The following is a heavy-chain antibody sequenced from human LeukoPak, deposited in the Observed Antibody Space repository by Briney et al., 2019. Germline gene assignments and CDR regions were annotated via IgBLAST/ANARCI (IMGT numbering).Heavy chain of an antibody. CDR2: IYYSGST. CDR3: ATSSSGPYYSDN. Sequence: PSETLSLTCTVSGGSISSGGYYWSWIRQHPGKGLEWIGYIYYSGSTYCTPSLKSRLTISVDTSKNQFSLKLSSVTAADTAVYYCATSSSGPYYSDNWGRGTLVTVSS. D-gene: IGHD6-6*01. CDR1: GGSISSGGYY. J-gene: IGHJ4*02. V-gene: IGHV4-31*03.